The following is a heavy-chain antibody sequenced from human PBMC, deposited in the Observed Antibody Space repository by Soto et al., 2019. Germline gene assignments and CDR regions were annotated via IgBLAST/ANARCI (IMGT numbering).Heavy chain of an antibody. CDR2: INPDGSEK. V-gene: IGHV3-7*01. CDR1: GFTFSSFW. J-gene: IGHJ4*02. CDR3: SRSLDS. Sequence: GGSLGLSCTASGFTFSSFWMDWVRQAPGKGLEWVANINPDGSEKHYVDSVKGRFTISRDNAKNSLYLQMSRLTAEDSALYYCSRSLDSWGQGTRVTVSS.